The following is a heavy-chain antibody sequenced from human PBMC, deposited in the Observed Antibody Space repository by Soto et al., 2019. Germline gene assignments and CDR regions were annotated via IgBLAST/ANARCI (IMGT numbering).Heavy chain of an antibody. V-gene: IGHV3-74*03. CDR3: VRDIR. J-gene: IGHJ4*02. CDR2: INSDGSRI. Sequence: EVQLVESGGGLVQPGGSLRLSCAASGFTFSSHWMYWVRQSPGKGSVWVSYINSDGSRIAYADSVKGRFTISRDNAKNTLYLQMNSLRVEDTAVYYCVRDIRWGRGTLVTVSS. CDR1: GFTFSSHW.